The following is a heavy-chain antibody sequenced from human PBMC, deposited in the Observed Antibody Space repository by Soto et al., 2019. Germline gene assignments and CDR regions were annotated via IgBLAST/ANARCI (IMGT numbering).Heavy chain of an antibody. CDR2: ISYDGSNK. J-gene: IGHJ5*02. V-gene: IGHV3-30-3*01. D-gene: IGHD2-15*01. CDR1: GFTFSSYA. Sequence: QVQLVESGGGVVQPGRSLRLSCAASGFTFSSYAMHWVRQAPGKGLEWVAGISYDGSNKYYAYTVKGRFTISRDNSKNALYLQMNSLRAEDTAVYYCARGQYCSGGSCYLPWFGPWGQGTLVTVSS. CDR3: ARGQYCSGGSCYLPWFGP.